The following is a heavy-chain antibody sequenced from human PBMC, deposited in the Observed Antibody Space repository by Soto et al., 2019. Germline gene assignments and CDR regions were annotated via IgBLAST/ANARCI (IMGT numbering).Heavy chain of an antibody. CDR3: GRDDYGVFPY. CDR2: IDAKNGGT. CDR1: GYSISAYY. J-gene: IGHJ4*02. Sequence: QVQPVQSGTEVKKPGASVKVSCQASGYSISAYYIHWVRQAPGLGREWMGWIDAKNGGTVSAQKFHGRLTMTRDTSISTVYMDLSGLTSDDTALYYCGRDDYGVFPYWGQGSLVTVSS. D-gene: IGHD3-10*01. V-gene: IGHV1-2*02.